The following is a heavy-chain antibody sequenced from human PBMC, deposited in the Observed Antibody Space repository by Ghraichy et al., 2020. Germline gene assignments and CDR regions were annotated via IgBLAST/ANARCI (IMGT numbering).Heavy chain of an antibody. V-gene: IGHV3-48*01. J-gene: IGHJ4*02. Sequence: GESLNISCAASGFTFSTYSMNWLRQAPGKGLEWVSYISASSSAIYYADSVKGRFAISRDNARNSLYLQMNSLRVEDTAVYYCVPGGGGRYSYYDSSGYYRPGYWGQGTQVTVSS. CDR3: VPGGGGRYSYYDSSGYYRPGY. CDR1: GFTFSTYS. D-gene: IGHD3-22*01. CDR2: ISASSSAI.